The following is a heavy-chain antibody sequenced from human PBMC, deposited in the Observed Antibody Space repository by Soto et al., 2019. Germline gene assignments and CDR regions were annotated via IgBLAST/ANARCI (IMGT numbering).Heavy chain of an antibody. V-gene: IGHV1-46*01. CDR2: INPSGGGT. D-gene: IGHD3-10*01. CDR1: GYTFTNYY. CDR3: ARLFGVGAAPPFDY. Sequence: QVQLVQSGAEVKKPGASVKVSCKASGYTFTNYYMHWVRQAPGQGLEWMGMINPSGGGTDYAQKYQVRVTMTRDTSTTPVYMELSSLISEDTAVYYCARLFGVGAAPPFDYWGQGTLVTVFS. J-gene: IGHJ4*02.